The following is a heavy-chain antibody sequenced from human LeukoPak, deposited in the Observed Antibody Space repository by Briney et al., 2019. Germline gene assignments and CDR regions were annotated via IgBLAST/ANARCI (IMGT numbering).Heavy chain of an antibody. CDR1: GFTFSSYA. D-gene: IGHD6-13*01. CDR3: ARGPPGSSWRIRQEYYFDY. CDR2: ISYDGSNK. J-gene: IGHJ4*02. V-gene: IGHV3-30*04. Sequence: GGTLRLSCAASGFTFSSYAMHWVRQAPGKGLEWVAVISYDGSNKYYADSVKGRFTISRDNSKNTLYLQMNSLRAEDTAVYYCARGPPGSSWRIRQEYYFDYWGQGTLVTVSS.